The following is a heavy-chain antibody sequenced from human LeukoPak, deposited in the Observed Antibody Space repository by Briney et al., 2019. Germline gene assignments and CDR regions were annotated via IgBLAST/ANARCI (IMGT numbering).Heavy chain of an antibody. CDR2: IKSKTNGRKN. V-gene: IGHV3-15*01. CDR1: GFTFSNAW. Sequence: GGSLRLSCAASGFTFSNAWMSWVRQAPGKGLEWVGRIKSKTNGRKNDYAAPGKGRITISRDDSKNTLHMKMNSLKTKDTAVYYCTTDFYYDILTGYYEFDYWGQGTLVTVSS. D-gene: IGHD3-9*01. J-gene: IGHJ4*02. CDR3: TTDFYYDILTGYYEFDY.